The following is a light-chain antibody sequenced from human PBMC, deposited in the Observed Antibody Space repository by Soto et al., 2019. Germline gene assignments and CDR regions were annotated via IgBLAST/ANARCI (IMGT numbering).Light chain of an antibody. CDR1: SSDVGGYNY. CDR3: SSYAGSYTYV. V-gene: IGLV2-14*01. J-gene: IGLJ1*01. CDR2: EVS. Sequence: QSVLAQPASVSGSPGQSITISCTGTSSDVGGYNYVSWYQQHPGKAPKLIIYEVSNRPSGVSNRLSGSKSGNTASLTISGLQAEDEADYYCSSYAGSYTYVFGTGTKVTVL.